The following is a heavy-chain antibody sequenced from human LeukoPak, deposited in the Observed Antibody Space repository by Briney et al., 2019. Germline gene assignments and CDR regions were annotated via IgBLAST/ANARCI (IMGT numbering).Heavy chain of an antibody. J-gene: IGHJ6*03. V-gene: IGHV3-48*03. Sequence: GGSLRLSCAASGFTFSSYEMNWVRQAPGKGLEWVSYISSSGSTIYYADSVKDRFTISRDNAKNSLYLQMNSLRAGDTAVYYCARALRGYDILTGYYSGYYYMDVWGKGTTVTISS. CDR2: ISSSGSTI. CDR3: ARALRGYDILTGYYSGYYYMDV. CDR1: GFTFSSYE. D-gene: IGHD3-9*01.